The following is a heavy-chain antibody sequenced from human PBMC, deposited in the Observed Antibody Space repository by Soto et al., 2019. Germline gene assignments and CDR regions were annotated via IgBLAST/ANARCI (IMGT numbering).Heavy chain of an antibody. J-gene: IGHJ4*02. V-gene: IGHV3-21*01. CDR3: AREGAAAGEFDY. D-gene: IGHD6-13*01. CDR1: GFTFSSYS. Sequence: EVQLVESGGGLVKPGGSLRLSCAASGFTFSSYSMNWVRQAPGKGLEWVSSISSSSSYIYYADSVKGRFTISRDNAKNSQYQQMNSLRAEDTAVYYCAREGAAAGEFDYWGQGTLVTVSS. CDR2: ISSSSSYI.